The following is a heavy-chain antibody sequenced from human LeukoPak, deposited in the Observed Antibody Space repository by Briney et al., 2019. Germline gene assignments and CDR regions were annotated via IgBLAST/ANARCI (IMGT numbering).Heavy chain of an antibody. J-gene: IGHJ4*02. Sequence: GGSLRLSCVGSGFIFSKYWMAWVRQAPGQGLEWVANIKNDESETYYDDSVKGRFTITRDNDQNTVYLQMNSRSAETTDVYYYASAIIVVDHFGYWGQGTQVTVSS. CDR2: IKNDESET. CDR3: ASAIIVVDHFGY. CDR1: GFIFSKYW. V-gene: IGHV3-7*01. D-gene: IGHD3-22*01.